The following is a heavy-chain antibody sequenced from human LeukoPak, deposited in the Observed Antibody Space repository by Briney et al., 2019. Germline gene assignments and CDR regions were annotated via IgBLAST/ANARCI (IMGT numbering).Heavy chain of an antibody. CDR3: ARASCSGTTCYARSAFDI. D-gene: IGHD2-2*01. CDR2: IYYSGST. V-gene: IGHV4-59*01. Sequence: SETLSLTCTVSSGSISSYYWSWIRQPPGKGLEWIGYIYYSGSTNYNPSLKSRVTISVDTSKNQFSLKLNSVTAADTAVYYCARASCSGTTCYARSAFDIWGQGTMVTVSS. J-gene: IGHJ3*02. CDR1: SGSISSYY.